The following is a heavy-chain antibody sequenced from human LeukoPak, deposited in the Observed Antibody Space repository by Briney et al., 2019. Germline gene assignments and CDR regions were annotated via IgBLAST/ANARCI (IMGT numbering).Heavy chain of an antibody. CDR3: ARSGGQWLVGSYYYYYGMDV. V-gene: IGHV4-39*01. Sequence: PSETLSLTCTVSGGSISSSSYYWGWIRQPPGNGLEWIGSIYYSGSTYYNPSLKSRVTISVDTSKNQFSLKLSSVTAADTAVYYCARSGGQWLVGSYYYYYGMDVWGQGTTVTVSS. CDR1: GGSISSSSYY. D-gene: IGHD6-19*01. CDR2: IYYSGST. J-gene: IGHJ6*02.